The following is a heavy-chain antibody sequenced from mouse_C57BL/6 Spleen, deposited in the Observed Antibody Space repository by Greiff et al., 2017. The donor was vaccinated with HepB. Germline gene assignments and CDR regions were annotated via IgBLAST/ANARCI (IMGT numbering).Heavy chain of an antibody. V-gene: IGHV14-4*01. CDR1: GFNIKDDY. J-gene: IGHJ3*01. CDR2: IDPENGDT. CDR3: TTRHRRAWLAY. Sequence: EVQLQQSGAELVRPGASVKLSCTASGFNIKDDYMHWVKQRPEQGLEWIGWIDPENGDTEYASKFQGKATITADTSSNTAYLQLSSLTSEDTAVYYWTTRHRRAWLAYWGQGTLVTVSA.